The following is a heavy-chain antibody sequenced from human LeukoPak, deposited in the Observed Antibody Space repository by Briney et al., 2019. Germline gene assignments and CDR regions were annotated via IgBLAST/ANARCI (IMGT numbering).Heavy chain of an antibody. CDR3: ARLYDSSTVGPDAFDI. D-gene: IGHD3-22*01. J-gene: IGHJ3*02. CDR1: GYTFTSYY. Sequence: GASVKVSCKASGYTFTSYYMHWVRQAPGQGLEWMGIINPSGGSTSYAQKFQGRVTMTRDMSTSTVYMELSSLRSEDTAVYYCARLYDSSTVGPDAFDIWGQGTMVTVSS. V-gene: IGHV1-46*01. CDR2: INPSGGST.